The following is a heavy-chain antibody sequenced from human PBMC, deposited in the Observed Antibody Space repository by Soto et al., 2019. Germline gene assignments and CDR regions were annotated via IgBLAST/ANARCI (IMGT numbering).Heavy chain of an antibody. V-gene: IGHV4-59*01. CDR3: ARESAGSGENTWFDP. J-gene: IGHJ5*02. Sequence: QVQLRESGPGLVKPSETLSLTCTVSGGSISTYYWSWIRQPPGKGLEWIGYIYYSGHTYYNPSLTSRVPMSVDTSRNQLLLQLNSVTAADTAVYYCARESAGSGENTWFDPWGQGTLVTVSS. D-gene: IGHD3-10*01. CDR2: IYYSGHT. CDR1: GGSISTYY.